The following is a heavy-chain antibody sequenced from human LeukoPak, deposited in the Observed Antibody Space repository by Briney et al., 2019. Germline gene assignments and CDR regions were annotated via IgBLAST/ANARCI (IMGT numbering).Heavy chain of an antibody. Sequence: ASVKVSCKASGYTFSNFGMSWVRQAPGQGLEWMGWISGNNDNPNYGQNFQGRLTVTSDSSTSTAYMELRNLRSDDTAVYYCARDGTSTDDYWGQGTLVTVSS. D-gene: IGHD2-2*01. CDR2: ISGNNDNP. J-gene: IGHJ4*02. V-gene: IGHV1-18*01. CDR1: GYTFSNFG. CDR3: ARDGTSTDDY.